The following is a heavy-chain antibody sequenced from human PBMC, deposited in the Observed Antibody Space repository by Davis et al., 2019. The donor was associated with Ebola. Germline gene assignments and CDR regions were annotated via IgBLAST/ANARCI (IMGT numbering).Heavy chain of an antibody. D-gene: IGHD5-24*01. V-gene: IGHV5-51*01. Sequence: GESLKISCKGSGYSFTSYWIGWVRQLPGKGLEWMGIIYPGDSDTRYSPSFQGQVTISADKSISTAYLQWSSLKASDTAMYYCASGPHMATNSFHYWGQGTLVTVSS. CDR2: IYPGDSDT. CDR3: ASGPHMATNSFHY. CDR1: GYSFTSYW. J-gene: IGHJ4*02.